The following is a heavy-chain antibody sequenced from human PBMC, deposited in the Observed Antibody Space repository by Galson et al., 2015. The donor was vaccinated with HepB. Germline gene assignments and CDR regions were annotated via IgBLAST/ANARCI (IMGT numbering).Heavy chain of an antibody. Sequence: QVQLQESGPGLVKPSETLSLTCTVSGGSISSYYWSWIRQPPGKGLEWIGYIYYSGSTNYNPSLKSRVTISVDTSKNQFSLKLSSVTAADTAVYYCARERGRSGMDVWGQGTTVTVSS. V-gene: IGHV4-59*01. CDR2: IYYSGST. D-gene: IGHD3-10*01. J-gene: IGHJ6*02. CDR3: ARERGRSGMDV. CDR1: GGSISSYY.